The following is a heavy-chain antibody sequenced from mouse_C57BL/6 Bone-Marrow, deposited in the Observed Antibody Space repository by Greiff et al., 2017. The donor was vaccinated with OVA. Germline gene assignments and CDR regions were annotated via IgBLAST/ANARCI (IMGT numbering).Heavy chain of an antibody. CDR2: IWSGGST. V-gene: IGHV2-2*01. Sequence: VQLQESGPGLVQPSQSLSITCTVSGFSLTSYGVHWVRQSPGKGLEWLGVIWSGGSTDYNAAFISRLSISKDNSKSQVFFKMNSLQADDTAIYYCASLYYYGSSPYYYAMDYWGQGTSVTVSS. CDR3: ASLYYYGSSPYYYAMDY. CDR1: GFSLTSYG. D-gene: IGHD1-1*01. J-gene: IGHJ4*01.